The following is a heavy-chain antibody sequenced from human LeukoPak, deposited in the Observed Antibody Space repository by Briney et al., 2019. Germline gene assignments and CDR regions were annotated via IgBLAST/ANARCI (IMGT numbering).Heavy chain of an antibody. CDR3: ARGYYYALDV. J-gene: IGHJ6*02. CDR2: IYYTGNT. CDR1: DGSISSYY. V-gene: IGHV4-59*01. Sequence: SETLSLTCTVSDGSISSYYWSWIRQPPGKGLEWIGYIYYTGNTNYNPSLKSRLSISVDTSKNQFSLKLSSVTAADTAVYYCARGYYYALDVWGQGTTVTVSS.